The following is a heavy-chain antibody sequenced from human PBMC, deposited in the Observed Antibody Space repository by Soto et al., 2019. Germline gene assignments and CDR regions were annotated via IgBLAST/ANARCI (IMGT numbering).Heavy chain of an antibody. CDR1: GFTFSSYA. V-gene: IGHV3-30*04. CDR2: ISFDGKNK. D-gene: IGHD2-21*02. J-gene: IGHJ4*02. CDR3: AREILPPYCGCDCYPYFDY. Sequence: QVQLVESGGGVVQPGRSLRLSCAASGFTFSSYAMHWVRQAPGKGLEWVTVISFDGKNKYYADSVKGRFTISRDDSKNPRYLQMNSLRAEDTAVYYCAREILPPYCGCDCYPYFDYWGQGTLVTVSS.